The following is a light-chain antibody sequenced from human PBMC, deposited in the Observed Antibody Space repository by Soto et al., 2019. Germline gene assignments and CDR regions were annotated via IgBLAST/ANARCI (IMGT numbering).Light chain of an antibody. CDR2: GAS. J-gene: IGKJ5*01. Sequence: DIQMTQSPSSLSASVGDRVTITCRASQTISSWLAWYQQKPGKAPTLLIYGASTLERGVPSRFSGTGSGTEFTLSIHSLQPDDFATYYCQQYHTSSITFGQGTRLEI. CDR1: QTISSW. CDR3: QQYHTSSIT. V-gene: IGKV1-5*01.